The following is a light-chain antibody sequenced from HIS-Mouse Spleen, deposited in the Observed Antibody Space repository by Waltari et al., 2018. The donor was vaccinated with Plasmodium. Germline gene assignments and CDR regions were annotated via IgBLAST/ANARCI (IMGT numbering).Light chain of an antibody. V-gene: IGLV2-14*03. Sequence: QYALPQPASVSGSPGQSITISCTGTSSDVGGYNYVYWYQQHPGKAPKRMIYDVSNRPSGVSNRFSGSKSGNTASLTISGLQAEDEADYYCSSYTSSSTLNYVFGTGTKVTVL. CDR3: SSYTSSSTLNYV. CDR1: SSDVGGYNY. CDR2: DVS. J-gene: IGLJ1*01.